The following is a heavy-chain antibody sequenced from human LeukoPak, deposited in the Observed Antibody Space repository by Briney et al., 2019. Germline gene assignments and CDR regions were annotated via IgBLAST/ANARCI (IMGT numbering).Heavy chain of an antibody. J-gene: IGHJ4*02. Sequence: GGSLRLSCAASGFTFSSYAMSWVRQAPGKGLEWVGRIKSKTDGGTTDYAAPVKGRFTISRDDSKNTLYLQMNSLKTEDTAVYYCTTDLTGNLYFDYWGQGTLVTVSS. CDR1: GFTFSSYA. D-gene: IGHD3-9*01. V-gene: IGHV3-15*01. CDR2: IKSKTDGGTT. CDR3: TTDLTGNLYFDY.